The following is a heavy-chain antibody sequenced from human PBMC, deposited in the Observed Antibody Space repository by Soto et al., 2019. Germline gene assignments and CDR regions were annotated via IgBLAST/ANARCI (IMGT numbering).Heavy chain of an antibody. CDR2: IYTSGST. V-gene: IGHV4-4*07. Sequence: SETLSLTCTVSGGSISSYYWSWIRQPAGKGLEWIGRIYTSGSTNYNPSLKSRVTMSVDTSKNQFSLKLSSVTAADTAVYYCARDHAGGAYYYDSSGYYFDYWGQGTLVTVSS. J-gene: IGHJ4*02. D-gene: IGHD3-22*01. CDR1: GGSISSYY. CDR3: ARDHAGGAYYYDSSGYYFDY.